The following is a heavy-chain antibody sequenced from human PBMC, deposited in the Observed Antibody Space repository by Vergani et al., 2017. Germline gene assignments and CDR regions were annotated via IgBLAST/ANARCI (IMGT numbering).Heavy chain of an antibody. D-gene: IGHD3-10*01. V-gene: IGHV1-69*01. CDR2: IIPIFGTA. CDR3: ALGVGAYYGSGSYYTGWFDP. Sequence: QVQLVQSGAEVKKPGSSVKVSCKASGGTFSSYAISWVRQAPGQGLEWMGGIIPIFGTANYAQKFQGRVTITADESTSTADMERSSVISEDTAVYYCALGVGAYYGSGSYYTGWFDPWGQGTLVTVSS. CDR1: GGTFSSYA. J-gene: IGHJ5*02.